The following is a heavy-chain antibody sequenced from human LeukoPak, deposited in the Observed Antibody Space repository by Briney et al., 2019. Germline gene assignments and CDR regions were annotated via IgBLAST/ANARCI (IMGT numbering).Heavy chain of an antibody. Sequence: GGSLRLSCAASGFTFSRYSMNWVRQAPGKGLEWVSYSSSGGSTIYYADSVKGRFTISRDDSQNTLYLQMNRLQTEDTAVYYCTTDASTYCVPGKCYTGGNLDHWGQGTLVTVSS. V-gene: IGHV3-48*01. J-gene: IGHJ4*02. D-gene: IGHD2-15*01. CDR3: TTDASTYCVPGKCYTGGNLDH. CDR1: GFTFSRYS. CDR2: SSSGGSTI.